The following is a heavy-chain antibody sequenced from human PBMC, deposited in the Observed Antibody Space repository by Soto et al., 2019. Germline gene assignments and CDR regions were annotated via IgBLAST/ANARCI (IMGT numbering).Heavy chain of an antibody. V-gene: IGHV1-46*01. CDR2: INPSGGST. J-gene: IGHJ6*02. CDR1: GYTFTSYY. D-gene: IGHD1-26*01. CDR3: AREERWELQYYYYYGMDV. Sequence: ASVKVSCKASGYTFTSYYMHWVRQAPGQGLEWMGIINPSGGSTSYAQKFQGRVTMTRDTSTSTVYMELSSLRSEDTAVYYCAREERWELQYYYYYGMDVWGQGTTVTVSS.